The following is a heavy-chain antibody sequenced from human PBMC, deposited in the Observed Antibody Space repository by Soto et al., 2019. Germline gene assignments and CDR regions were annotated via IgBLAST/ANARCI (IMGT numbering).Heavy chain of an antibody. V-gene: IGHV1-69*13. J-gene: IGHJ6*01. CDR3: ARDYGSGNYAPSGPYYYYGMDV. D-gene: IGHD3-10*01. CDR2: RIPMFGTA. Sequence: SSVEFSGKASGGTFSSYAISGVRQAPGQWRGWRGGRIPMFGTANYAQKFQGRVTITADESTRTAYIELSSLSSEDQAVYYCARDYGSGNYAPSGPYYYYGMDV. CDR1: GGTFSSYA.